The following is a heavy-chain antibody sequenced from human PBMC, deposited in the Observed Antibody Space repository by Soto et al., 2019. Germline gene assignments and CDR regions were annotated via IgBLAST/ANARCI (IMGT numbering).Heavy chain of an antibody. CDR2: ISGSGDST. V-gene: IGHV3-23*01. D-gene: IGHD6-19*01. J-gene: IGHJ1*01. CDR3: AKGVPGIAVASTGYFQH. CDR1: GFTFSSYA. Sequence: GGSLRLSCAASGFTFSSYAMSWVRQAPGKGLEWVSGISGSGDSTYYADSVKGRFTISRDNSKNTLYLQMNSLRAEDTAVYYCAKGVPGIAVASTGYFQHWGQGTLVTV.